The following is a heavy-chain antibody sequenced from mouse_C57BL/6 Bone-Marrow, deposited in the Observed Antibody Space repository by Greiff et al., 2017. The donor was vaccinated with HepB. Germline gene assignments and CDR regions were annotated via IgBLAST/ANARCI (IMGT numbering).Heavy chain of an antibody. D-gene: IGHD1-1*01. CDR2: ILPGSGST. J-gene: IGHJ3*01. CDR3: ARGGIYYYGSRFAY. Sequence: VKLMESGAELMKPGASVKLSCKATGYTFTGYWIEWVKQRPGHGLEWIGEILPGSGSTNYNEKFKGKATFTADTSSNTAYMQLSSLTTEDSAIYYCARGGIYYYGSRFAYWGQGTLVTVSA. CDR1: GYTFTGYW. V-gene: IGHV1-9*01.